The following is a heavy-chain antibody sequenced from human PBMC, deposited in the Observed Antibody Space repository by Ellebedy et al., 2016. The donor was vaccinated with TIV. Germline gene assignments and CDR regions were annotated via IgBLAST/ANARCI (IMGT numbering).Heavy chain of an antibody. D-gene: IGHD4-23*01. Sequence: GESLKISCGASGFPFSSSWMSWVRQAPGKGLEWVANINQDGSVKKYVESVKGRFTLSRDNAKNTLYLPMNNVRAEDTAIYFCARDPVGVGPAFDVWGQGTMVTVSS. J-gene: IGHJ3*01. CDR1: GFPFSSSW. CDR2: INQDGSVK. CDR3: ARDPVGVGPAFDV. V-gene: IGHV3-7*03.